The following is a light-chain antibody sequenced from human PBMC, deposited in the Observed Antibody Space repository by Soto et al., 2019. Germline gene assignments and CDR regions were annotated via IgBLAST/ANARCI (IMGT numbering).Light chain of an antibody. CDR1: TGAVTSGHY. CDR3: LLSYRGVGV. Sequence: QAVVTQEPSLTVSPGGTVTLTCGSNTGAVTSGHYPYWFQQKPGQAPRTLIYETSNKHSWTPARFSGSLLGGKAALTLSGAQPEDEADYYCLLSYRGVGVFGGGTKLTVL. J-gene: IGLJ2*01. CDR2: ETS. V-gene: IGLV7-46*01.